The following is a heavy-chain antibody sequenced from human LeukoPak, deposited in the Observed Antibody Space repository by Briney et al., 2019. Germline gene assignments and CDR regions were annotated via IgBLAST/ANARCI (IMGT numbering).Heavy chain of an antibody. CDR2: INHSGST. D-gene: IGHD3-22*01. V-gene: IGHV4-34*01. CDR3: ARGRYYYDSSGYYGFDY. CDR1: GGSFSGYY. Sequence: TPSETLSLTCAVYGGSFSGYYWSWIRQPPGKGLEWIGEINHSGSTNYNPSLKSRVTISVDTSKNQFSLKLSSVTAADTAVYYCARGRYYYDSSGYYGFDYWGQGTLVTVSS. J-gene: IGHJ4*02.